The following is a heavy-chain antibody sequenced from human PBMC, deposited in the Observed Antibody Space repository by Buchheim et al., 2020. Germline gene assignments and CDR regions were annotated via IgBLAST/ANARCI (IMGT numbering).Heavy chain of an antibody. CDR3: ARGRPGYYFDY. CDR1: GFTVSSNY. CDR2: IYSGGST. Sequence: EVQLVESGGGLVQPGGSLRLSCAASGFTVSSNYMSWVRQAPGKGLEWVSVIYSGGSTYYADSVTGRFNISSYNSKHTLDLQMNSLRAEDTAVYYCARGRPGYYFDYWGQGTL. J-gene: IGHJ4*02. V-gene: IGHV3-66*01. D-gene: IGHD5-12*01.